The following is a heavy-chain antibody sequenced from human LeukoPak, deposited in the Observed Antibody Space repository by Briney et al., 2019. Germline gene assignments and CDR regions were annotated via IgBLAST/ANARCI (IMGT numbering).Heavy chain of an antibody. Sequence: SETLSLTCAVSGYSISSGYYWGWIRQPPGKGLEWIGNIYHSGNTYYNPSLKSRVTISVDTSKNHFSLRLSSVTAADTAVYYCGRYQAGYNPGGYWGQGTLVTVSS. CDR3: GRYQAGYNPGGY. D-gene: IGHD5-24*01. V-gene: IGHV4-38-2*01. J-gene: IGHJ4*02. CDR1: GYSISSGYY. CDR2: IYHSGNT.